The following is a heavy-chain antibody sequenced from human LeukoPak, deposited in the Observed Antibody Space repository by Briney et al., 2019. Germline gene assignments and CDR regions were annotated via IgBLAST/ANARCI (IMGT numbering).Heavy chain of an antibody. CDR3: WRFLVLMVLRYFDY. V-gene: IGHV3-7*01. Sequence: PGGSLRLSCAASGFTFSSYWMSWVRQAPGKGLEWVANIKQDGSEKYYVDSVKGRFTISRDNAKNSLYLQMNSLRAEDTAVYYCWRFLVLMVLRYFDYWGQGTLVTVSS. J-gene: IGHJ4*02. CDR1: GFTFSSYW. CDR2: IKQDGSEK. D-gene: IGHD2-8*01.